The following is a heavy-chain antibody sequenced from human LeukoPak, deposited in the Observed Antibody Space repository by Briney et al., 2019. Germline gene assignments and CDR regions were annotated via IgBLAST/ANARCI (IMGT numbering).Heavy chain of an antibody. CDR3: ARATRRSYYDFWSGYSTSTGEDY. CDR1: GYTFTSYG. J-gene: IGHJ4*02. D-gene: IGHD3-3*01. Sequence: ASVKVSCKASGYTFTSYGISWVRQAPGQGLEWMGWISAYNGNTNYAQKLQGRVTMTTDTSTSTAYMELRSLRSDDTAVYYCARATRRSYYDFWSGYSTSTGEDYWGQGTLVTVSS. CDR2: ISAYNGNT. V-gene: IGHV1-18*01.